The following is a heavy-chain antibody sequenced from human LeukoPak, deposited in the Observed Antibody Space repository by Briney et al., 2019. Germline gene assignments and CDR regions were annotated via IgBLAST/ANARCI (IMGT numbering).Heavy chain of an antibody. CDR2: IIPIFGTA. Sequence: ASVKVSCKASGGTFSSYAISWVRQAPGQGLEWMGGIIPIFGTANYAQKFQGRVTITADESTSTAYMELSSLRSEGTAVYYCARDQNGDYAPHWYFDLWGRGTLVTVSS. D-gene: IGHD4-17*01. J-gene: IGHJ2*01. CDR1: GGTFSSYA. V-gene: IGHV1-69*13. CDR3: ARDQNGDYAPHWYFDL.